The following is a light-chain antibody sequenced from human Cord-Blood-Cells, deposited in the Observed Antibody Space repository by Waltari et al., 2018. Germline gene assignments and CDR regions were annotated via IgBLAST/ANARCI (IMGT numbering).Light chain of an antibody. CDR2: AAS. J-gene: IGKJ1*01. Sequence: DIQMTQSPSYPSAPVGDRVTITCRARQSISSYLNWYQQKPGNAPKRLIYAASSLQSGVPSRFSGSGSGTDFTLTISSLQPEDFATYYFQQSYSTPWTFGQGTKVEIK. CDR1: QSISSY. CDR3: QQSYSTPWT. V-gene: IGKV1-39*01.